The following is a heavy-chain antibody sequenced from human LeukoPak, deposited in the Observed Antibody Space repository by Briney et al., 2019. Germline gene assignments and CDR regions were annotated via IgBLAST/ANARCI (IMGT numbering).Heavy chain of an antibody. CDR3: ARIPTRYDYYDSSGYYRDAFDI. Sequence: SETLSLTCAVSGGSISSRGYYWSWIRQPPGKGLGWIGYIYYSGSTYYNPSLKSRVTISVDTSKNQFSLKLSSVTAADTAVYYCARIPTRYDYYDSSGYYRDAFDIWGQGTMVTVSS. CDR1: GGSISSRGYY. CDR2: IYYSGST. V-gene: IGHV4-31*11. J-gene: IGHJ3*02. D-gene: IGHD3-22*01.